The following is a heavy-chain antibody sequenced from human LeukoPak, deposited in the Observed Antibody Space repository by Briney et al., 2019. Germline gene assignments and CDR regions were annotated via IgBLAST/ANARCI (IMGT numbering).Heavy chain of an antibody. J-gene: IGHJ3*01. D-gene: IGHD5-24*01. Sequence: GGSLRLSCAASGFSFSTYGMHWVRQAPGKGLEWVAVLGYAGGNEYYADSVKGRFTISRDNSKNTLSLQMNSLRVEDTAMYFCAKDIQLSTWGLGTMVTVSS. CDR1: GFSFSTYG. CDR3: AKDIQLST. V-gene: IGHV3-30*18. CDR2: LGYAGGNE.